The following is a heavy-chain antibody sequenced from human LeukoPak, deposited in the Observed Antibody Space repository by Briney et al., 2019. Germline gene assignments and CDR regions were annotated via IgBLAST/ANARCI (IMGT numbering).Heavy chain of an antibody. J-gene: IGHJ4*02. Sequence: GGSLRLSCAASGFTFSSYGMHWVRQAPGKGPEWVAVISYDGSNKYYADSVKGRFTISRDNSKNTLYLQMNSLRAEDTAVYYCAKGEVTMIGDLGYWGQGTLVTVSS. CDR3: AKGEVTMIGDLGY. D-gene: IGHD3-22*01. V-gene: IGHV3-30*18. CDR2: ISYDGSNK. CDR1: GFTFSSYG.